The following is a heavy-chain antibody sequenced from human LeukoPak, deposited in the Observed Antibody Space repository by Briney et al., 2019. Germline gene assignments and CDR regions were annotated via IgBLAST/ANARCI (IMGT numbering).Heavy chain of an antibody. CDR3: ARVSGWNPLQAAHLDY. J-gene: IGHJ4*02. V-gene: IGHV4-39*07. CDR1: GGSITSNSYY. D-gene: IGHD6-19*01. Sequence: SETLSLTCTVSGGSITSNSYYWVWIRQPPGEGLEWIGRLYYSGSTYYNPSLKSRVTISVDTSKKQFSLNLSSVTAADTAVYYCARVSGWNPLQAAHLDYWGQGTLVSVSS. CDR2: LYYSGST.